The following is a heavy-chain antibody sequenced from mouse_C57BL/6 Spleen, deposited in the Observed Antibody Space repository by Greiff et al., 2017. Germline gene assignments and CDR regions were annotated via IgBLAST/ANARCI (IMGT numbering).Heavy chain of an antibody. CDR3: ARGRYYDYDAMDY. Sequence: QVQLQQSGAELAKPGASVKLSCKASGYTFTSYWMHWVKQRPGKGLEWIGYINPSSGYTKYNQKFKDKATLTADKSSSTAYMQLSSLTYEDSAVYYCARGRYYDYDAMDYWGQGTSVTVSS. V-gene: IGHV1-7*01. CDR1: GYTFTSYW. J-gene: IGHJ4*01. D-gene: IGHD1-1*02. CDR2: INPSSGYT.